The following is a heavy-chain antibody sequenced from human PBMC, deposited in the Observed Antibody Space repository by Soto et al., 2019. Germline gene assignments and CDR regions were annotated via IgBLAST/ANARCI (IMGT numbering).Heavy chain of an antibody. J-gene: IGHJ3*02. CDR1: GYTLTNHG. CDR2: INPYNANT. V-gene: IGHV1-18*04. Sequence: AASVKVSCKTSGYTLTNHGINWVRQAPGQGLEWMGWINPYNANTNYAQKLQGRVTMTTDTSTSTAYMDLRSLTSDDTAVYYCARDRVAGIWGDAFDIWGQGTMVTVSS. CDR3: ARDRVAGIWGDAFDI. D-gene: IGHD3-16*01.